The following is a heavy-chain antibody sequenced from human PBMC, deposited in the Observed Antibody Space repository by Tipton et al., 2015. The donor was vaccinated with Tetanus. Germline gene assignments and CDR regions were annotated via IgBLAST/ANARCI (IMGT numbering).Heavy chain of an antibody. D-gene: IGHD6-19*01. J-gene: IGHJ4*02. Sequence: GLVKPSETLSLTCTVSGGSISSYYWSWIRQPPGKGLEWIGYIYYSGSTNYNPSLKSRVTISVDTSKNQFSLKLSSVTAADTAVYYCARERLGPVTGTRFFYDYWGQGTRVVVSS. CDR2: IYYSGST. CDR3: ARERLGPVTGTRFFYDY. V-gene: IGHV4-4*08. CDR1: GGSISSYY.